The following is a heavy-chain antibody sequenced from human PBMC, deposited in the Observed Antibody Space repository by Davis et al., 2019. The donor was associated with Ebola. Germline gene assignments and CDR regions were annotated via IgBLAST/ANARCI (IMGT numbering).Heavy chain of an antibody. D-gene: IGHD6-19*01. CDR1: GFTFSDYY. J-gene: IGHJ1*01. V-gene: IGHV3-11*01. Sequence: GGSLRLSCAASGFTFSDYYMSWIRQAPGKGLEWVSYISSSGTTIYYADSVKGRFTISRDNAKNSLYLQMISLRAEDTAVYYCARPSSGWSPGYFQHWGQGTLVTVSS. CDR3: ARPSSGWSPGYFQH. CDR2: ISSSGTTI.